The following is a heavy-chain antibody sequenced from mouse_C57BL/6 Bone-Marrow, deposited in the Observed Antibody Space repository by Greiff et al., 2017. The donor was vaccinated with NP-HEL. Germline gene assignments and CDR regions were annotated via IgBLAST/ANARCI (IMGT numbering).Heavy chain of an antibody. D-gene: IGHD2-4*01. V-gene: IGHV5-6*01. CDR2: ISSGGSYT. Sequence: EVKLVESGGDLVKPGGSLKLSCAASGFTFSSYGMSWVRQTPDKRLEWVATISSGGSYTYYPDSVKGRFTISRDNAKNTLYLQMNSLKSEDTAMYYCASPYDYDVAWFAYWGQGTLVTVSA. J-gene: IGHJ3*01. CDR1: GFTFSSYG. CDR3: ASPYDYDVAWFAY.